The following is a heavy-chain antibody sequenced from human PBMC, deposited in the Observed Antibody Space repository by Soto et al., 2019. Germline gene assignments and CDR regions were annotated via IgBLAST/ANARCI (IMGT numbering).Heavy chain of an antibody. CDR2: INPSGGST. CDR3: ARVGQDYDFWSGSLGY. J-gene: IGHJ4*02. Sequence: ASVKVSCKASGYTFTSYYMHWVRQAPGQGLEWMGIINPSGGSTSYAQKFQGRVTMTRDTSTSTVYMELSSLRSEDTAVYYCARVGQDYDFWSGSLGYWGQGTLVTVSS. V-gene: IGHV1-46*01. CDR1: GYTFTSYY. D-gene: IGHD3-3*01.